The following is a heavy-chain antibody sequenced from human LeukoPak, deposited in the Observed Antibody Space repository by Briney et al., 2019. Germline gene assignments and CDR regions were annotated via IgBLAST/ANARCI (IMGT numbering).Heavy chain of an antibody. Sequence: GGSLRLSCAASGFTFSSYSMNWVRQAPGKGLEWFSSISSSSSYIYYADSVKGRFTISRDNAKNSLYLQMNSLRAEDTAVYYCARDSGGSWHAFDIWGQGTMVTVSS. CDR1: GFTFSSYS. J-gene: IGHJ3*02. CDR3: ARDSGGSWHAFDI. CDR2: ISSSSSYI. D-gene: IGHD2-15*01. V-gene: IGHV3-21*01.